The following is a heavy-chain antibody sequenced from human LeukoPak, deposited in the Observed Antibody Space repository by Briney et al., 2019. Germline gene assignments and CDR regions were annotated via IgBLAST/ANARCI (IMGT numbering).Heavy chain of an antibody. V-gene: IGHV1-24*01. CDR3: ARGSVGATDYAFDI. CDR1: GYTLTELS. J-gene: IGHJ3*02. Sequence: ASVKVSCKVSGYTLTELSMHWVRQAPGKGLEWMGGFDPEDGETIYAQKFQGRVTMTRDTSTSTVYMELSSLRSEDTAVYYCARGSVGATDYAFDIWGQGTMVTVSS. CDR2: FDPEDGET. D-gene: IGHD1-26*01.